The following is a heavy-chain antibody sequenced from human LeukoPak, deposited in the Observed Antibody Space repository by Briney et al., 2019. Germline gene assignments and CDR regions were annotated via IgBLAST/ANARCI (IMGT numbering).Heavy chain of an antibody. J-gene: IGHJ4*02. CDR1: GFTVSNAW. V-gene: IGHV3-74*03. CDR2: INYNGSRI. Sequence: PGGSLRLSCAASGFTVSNAWMSWVRQAPGKGLVWVSRINYNGSRITYADSVKGRFTISRDNPKNTLYLQMNSLRVEDTAVYYCARDSGHGLDYWGQGTLVTVSS. D-gene: IGHD2-8*01. CDR3: ARDSGHGLDY.